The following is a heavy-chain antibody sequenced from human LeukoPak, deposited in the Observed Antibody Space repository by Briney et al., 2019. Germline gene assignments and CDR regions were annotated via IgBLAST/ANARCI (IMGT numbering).Heavy chain of an antibody. V-gene: IGHV3-21*01. J-gene: IGHJ6*02. Sequence: GGSLRLSCAASGFTFSSYSMNWVRQAPGKGLEWVSSISSSSSYIYYADSVKGRFTISRDNAKNSLYLQMNSLRAEDTAVYYCARDSTVTTRDYYYYGMDVWGQGTTVTVSS. D-gene: IGHD4-17*01. CDR1: GFTFSSYS. CDR2: ISSSSSYI. CDR3: ARDSTVTTRDYYYYGMDV.